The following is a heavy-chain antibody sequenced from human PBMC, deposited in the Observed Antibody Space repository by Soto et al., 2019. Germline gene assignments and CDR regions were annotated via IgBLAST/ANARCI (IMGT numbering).Heavy chain of an antibody. V-gene: IGHV3-49*03. CDR1: GFVFADYG. CDR3: NRMASGYAIFDD. Sequence: GGSLRLSCSTSGFVFADYGLNWFRQAPGKGLEWVGFIRSVPYGGTTEYAASVKGRFTISVDVSKSIGYLQMNSLQTEDTAVYFCNRMASGYAIFDDWGQGTLVTVSS. CDR2: IRSVPYGGTT. D-gene: IGHD5-12*01. J-gene: IGHJ4*02.